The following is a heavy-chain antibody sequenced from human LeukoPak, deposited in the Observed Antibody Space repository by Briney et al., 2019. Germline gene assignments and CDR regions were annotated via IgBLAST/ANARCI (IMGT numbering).Heavy chain of an antibody. CDR3: ARDSGFSGTQRGEY. Sequence: GGSLRLSCAASGFTFSRYGMHWVRQAPGEGLEWVAVISNEASTQYYADSVKGRFTISRDNSKNTLYLQMNSLRAEDTAVYYCARDSGFSGTQRGEYWGQGTLVTVSS. D-gene: IGHD6-6*01. V-gene: IGHV3-30*03. J-gene: IGHJ4*02. CDR2: ISNEASTQ. CDR1: GFTFSRYG.